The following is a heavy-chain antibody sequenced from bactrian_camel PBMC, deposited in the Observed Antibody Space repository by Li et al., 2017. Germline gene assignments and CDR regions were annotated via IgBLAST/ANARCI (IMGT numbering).Heavy chain of an antibody. CDR2: IAYDGWVS. D-gene: IGHD6*01. CDR3: VTDGDDTVVPGVLIKLAY. V-gene: IGHV3S40*01. J-gene: IGHJ4*01. Sequence: VQLVESGGGLVQPGGSLRLSCAASGFQFSDYPMSWVRQAPGKGLEWIAQIAYDGWVSRYNDPAKGRFTISRDNAKNTVYLQMNSLKPDDMAVYYCVTDGDDTVVPGVLIKLAYWGQGTQVTVS. CDR1: GFQFSDYP.